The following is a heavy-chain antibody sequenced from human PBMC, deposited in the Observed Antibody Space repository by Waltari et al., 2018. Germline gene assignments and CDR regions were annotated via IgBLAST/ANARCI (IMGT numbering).Heavy chain of an antibody. V-gene: IGHV3-30*02. Sequence: QVQLVESGGGVVQPGGSLRLSCAASGFTFSSYGMHWVRRAPGKGVGWVACIRYDGNNKDYADSVKGRFTISRDNSKNTVFLQMSGLRPEDTAVYYCAKENSGSYYYFDYWGQGTLVTVSS. J-gene: IGHJ4*02. D-gene: IGHD1-26*01. CDR2: IRYDGNNK. CDR1: GFTFSSYG. CDR3: AKENSGSYYYFDY.